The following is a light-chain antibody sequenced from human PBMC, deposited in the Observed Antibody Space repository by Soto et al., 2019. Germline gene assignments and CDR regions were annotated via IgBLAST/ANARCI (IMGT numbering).Light chain of an antibody. Sequence: DIQMTQSPSTLSASVGDRVTITCRASQSISSWLAWYQQKPGKAPKLLIYDASSLESGVPSRFSGSGSGTEFTLTISSXQPDDFATYHCQQYNSYPWTFGQGTKVDIK. V-gene: IGKV1-5*01. J-gene: IGKJ1*01. CDR1: QSISSW. CDR3: QQYNSYPWT. CDR2: DAS.